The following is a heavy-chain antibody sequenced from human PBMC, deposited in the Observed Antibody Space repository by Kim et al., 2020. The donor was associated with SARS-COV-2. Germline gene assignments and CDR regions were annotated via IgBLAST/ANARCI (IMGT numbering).Heavy chain of an antibody. D-gene: IGHD2-2*02. CDR2: IYYSGST. CDR3: ATHQGGYCSSTSCYTGDY. J-gene: IGHJ4*02. CDR1: GGSISSSSYY. V-gene: IGHV4-39*01. Sequence: SETLSLTCTVSGGSISSSSYYWGWIRQPPGKGLEWIGSIYYSGSTYYNPSLKSRVTISVDTSKNQFSLKLSSVTAADTAVYYCATHQGGYCSSTSCYTGDYWGQGTLVTVSS.